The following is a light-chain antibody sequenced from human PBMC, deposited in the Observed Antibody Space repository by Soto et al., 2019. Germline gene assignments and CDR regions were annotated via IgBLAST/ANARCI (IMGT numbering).Light chain of an antibody. Sequence: EIVLTQSPATLSWSPGERATLSCRASQSVSRYFAWYQQKPGQAPRLLIYDASNRATGIPARFSGSGSGTDFTLTISSLEPEDFAVYYCQQRGNWPLTFGQGTKVEIK. CDR1: QSVSRY. V-gene: IGKV3-11*01. J-gene: IGKJ1*01. CDR3: QQRGNWPLT. CDR2: DAS.